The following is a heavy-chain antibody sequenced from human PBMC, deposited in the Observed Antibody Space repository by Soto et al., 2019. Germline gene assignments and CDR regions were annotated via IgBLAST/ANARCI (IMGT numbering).Heavy chain of an antibody. J-gene: IGHJ3*02. Sequence: SETLSLTCAVSGGSITSSNWWSWVSQPPGQGLEWIGEIYHSGSTNYNPSLKSRVTISVDKSKNHFSLTLSSVTAADTFVYYCVREAHRGDGYNVGNAFDIWGQGTMVTVSS. V-gene: IGHV4-4*02. D-gene: IGHD3-10*01. CDR2: IYHSGST. CDR1: GGSITSSNW. CDR3: VREAHRGDGYNVGNAFDI.